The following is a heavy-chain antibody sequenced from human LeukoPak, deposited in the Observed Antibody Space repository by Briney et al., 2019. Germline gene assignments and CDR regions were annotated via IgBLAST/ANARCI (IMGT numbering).Heavy chain of an antibody. CDR1: GFTFGDYA. V-gene: IGHV3-49*04. CDR3: TRDGAYYYDSSGLSGTG. Sequence: GGSLRLSCTASGFTFGDYAMSWVRQAPGKGLEWVGFIRSKAYGGTTEYAASVKGRFTISRDDSKSIAYLQMNSLKTEDTAVYYCTRDGAYYYDSSGLSGTGWGQGTLATVSS. CDR2: IRSKAYGGTT. J-gene: IGHJ4*02. D-gene: IGHD3-22*01.